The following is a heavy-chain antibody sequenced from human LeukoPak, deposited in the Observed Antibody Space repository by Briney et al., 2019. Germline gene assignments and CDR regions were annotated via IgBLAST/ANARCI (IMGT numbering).Heavy chain of an antibody. V-gene: IGHV1-18*01. CDR2: ISAYNGNT. CDR3: ARRLGAKTYYYDSSGYYYNDY. J-gene: IGHJ4*02. CDR1: GYTFTSYG. Sequence: ASVKVSCKASGYTFTSYGISWVRQAPGQGLEGMGWISAYNGNTNYAQKLQGRVTMTTDTSTSTAYMELRSLRSDDTAVYYCARRLGAKTYYYDSSGYYYNDYWGQGTLVTVSS. D-gene: IGHD3-22*01.